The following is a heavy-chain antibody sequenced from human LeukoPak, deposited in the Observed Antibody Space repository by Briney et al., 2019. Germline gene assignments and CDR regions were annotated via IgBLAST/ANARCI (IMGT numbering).Heavy chain of an antibody. CDR3: ARAIQLPNEYFQH. CDR1: GGTFNSYA. V-gene: IGHV1-69*13. CDR2: IIPIFGTA. D-gene: IGHD2-2*01. J-gene: IGHJ1*01. Sequence: SVTVSCTASGGTFNSYAISWVQQAPGQGLEWMGGIIPIFGTANYAQKFQGRVTITADESTSTAYMELSSLRSEDTAVYYCARAIQLPNEYFQHWGQGTLVTVSS.